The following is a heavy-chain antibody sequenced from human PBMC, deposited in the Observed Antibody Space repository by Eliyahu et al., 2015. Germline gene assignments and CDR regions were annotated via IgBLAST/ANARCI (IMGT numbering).Heavy chain of an antibody. V-gene: IGHV3-21*03. Sequence: EVQLVESGGGLVKPGGSXRLSCAASGFTXSSYSMNWVRQAPGKGLEWVSSISSSSSYIYYADSVKGRFTISRDNAKNSLYLQMNSLRAEDTAVYYCARDITMVQGSGGMDVWGQGTTVTVSS. CDR3: ARDITMVQGSGGMDV. J-gene: IGHJ6*02. CDR2: ISSSSSYI. D-gene: IGHD3-10*01. CDR1: GFTXSSYS.